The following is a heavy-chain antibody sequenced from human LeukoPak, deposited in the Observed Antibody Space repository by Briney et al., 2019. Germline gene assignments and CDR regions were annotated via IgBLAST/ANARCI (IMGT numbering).Heavy chain of an antibody. CDR1: GGTFSSYA. Sequence: SVKVSCKASGGTFSSYAISWVRQAPGQGLEWMGGIIPIFGTANYAQKFQGRVTITADESTSTAYMELSSLRSEDTAVYYCARSPTAGYSSSDDAFDIWVQGTMVTVSS. J-gene: IGHJ3*02. CDR3: ARSPTAGYSSSDDAFDI. CDR2: IIPIFGTA. D-gene: IGHD6-13*01. V-gene: IGHV1-69*13.